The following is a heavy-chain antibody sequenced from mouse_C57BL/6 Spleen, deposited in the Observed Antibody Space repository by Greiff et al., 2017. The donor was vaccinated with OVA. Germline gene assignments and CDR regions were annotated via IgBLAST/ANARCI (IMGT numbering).Heavy chain of an antibody. Sequence: EVMLVESEGGLVQPGSSMKLSCTASGFTFSDYYMAWVRQVPEKGLEWVANINYDGSSTYYLDSLKSRFIISRDNAKNILYLQMSSLKSEDTATYYCARDRGYDYEGFAYWGQGTLVTVSA. CDR2: INYDGSST. CDR1: GFTFSDYY. D-gene: IGHD2-4*01. V-gene: IGHV5-16*01. CDR3: ARDRGYDYEGFAY. J-gene: IGHJ3*01.